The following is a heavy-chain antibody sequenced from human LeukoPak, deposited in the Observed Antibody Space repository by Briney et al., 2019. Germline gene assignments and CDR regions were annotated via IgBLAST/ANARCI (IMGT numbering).Heavy chain of an antibody. V-gene: IGHV3-21*01. CDR2: ISSSSSYI. J-gene: IGHJ4*02. CDR1: GFTFSSYS. D-gene: IGHD2-2*01. CDR3: ARGEGGCSSTSCLPYYFDY. Sequence: GGSLRLSYAVYGFTFSSYSMNWVRQAPGKGLEWVSSISSSSSYIYYADSVKGRFTISRDNAKNSLYLQMNSLRAEDTAVYYCARGEGGCSSTSCLPYYFDYWGQGTLVTVSS.